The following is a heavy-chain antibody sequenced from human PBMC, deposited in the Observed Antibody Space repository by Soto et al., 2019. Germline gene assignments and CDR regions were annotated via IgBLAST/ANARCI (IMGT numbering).Heavy chain of an antibody. CDR1: GGSISSGGYS. Sequence: SETLSLTCAVSGGSISSGGYSWSWIRQPPGKGLEWIGYIYHSGSTYYNPSLKSRVTISVDTSKNQFSLKLNSLTAADTAVYYCARDLWGYSGTACYPLDVWGQGTTVTVSS. D-gene: IGHD2-21*02. J-gene: IGHJ6*02. V-gene: IGHV4-30-2*01. CDR3: ARDLWGYSGTACYPLDV. CDR2: IYHSGST.